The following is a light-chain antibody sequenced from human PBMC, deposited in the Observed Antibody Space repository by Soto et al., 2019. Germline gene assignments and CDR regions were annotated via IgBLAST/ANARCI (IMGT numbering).Light chain of an antibody. Sequence: EIVMTQSPATLSVSPGERATLSCRASQSVFSSYLAWYQKKPGQAPRLLISGVSNRATGTPDRFSGSGSGTDFTLTISSLEPEDFAVSYCHQYGISPPTFGPGTRLEIK. CDR2: GVS. V-gene: IGKV3-20*01. J-gene: IGKJ5*01. CDR1: QSVFSSY. CDR3: HQYGISPPT.